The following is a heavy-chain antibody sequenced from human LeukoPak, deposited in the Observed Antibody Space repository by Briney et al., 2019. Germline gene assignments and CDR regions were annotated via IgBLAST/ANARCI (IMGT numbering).Heavy chain of an antibody. V-gene: IGHV3-23*01. D-gene: IGHD2-8*01. CDR2: ISGYSVTT. J-gene: IGHJ4*02. CDR1: GFTLSYSA. Sequence: GGSLRLSCAASGFTLSYSAMSWVRQSPGKGLEWVSFISGYSVTTYYADSVQGRFTISRDNSKNTLYLQMNSLRAEDTAVYYCARGNNVLMVAGCFDYWGQGTLATVSS. CDR3: ARGNNVLMVAGCFDY.